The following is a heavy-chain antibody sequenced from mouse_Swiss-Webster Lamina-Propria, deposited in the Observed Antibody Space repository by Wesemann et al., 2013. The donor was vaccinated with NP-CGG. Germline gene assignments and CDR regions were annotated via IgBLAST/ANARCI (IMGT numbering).Heavy chain of an antibody. V-gene: IGHV14-3*02. J-gene: IGHJ4*01. CDR3: ARKYGNYAMDY. D-gene: IGHD2-10*02. CDR2: IDPANGNT. Sequence: PEQGLEWIGRIDPANGNTKYDPKFQGKATITADTSSNTAYLQLSSLTSEDTAVYYCARKYGNYAMDYWGQEPQSPSPQ.